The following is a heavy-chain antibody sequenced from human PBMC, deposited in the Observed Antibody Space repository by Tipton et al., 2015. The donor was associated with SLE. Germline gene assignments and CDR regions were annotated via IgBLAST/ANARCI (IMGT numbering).Heavy chain of an antibody. CDR1: GFTFSSSW. D-gene: IGHD2/OR15-2a*01. J-gene: IGHJ4*02. V-gene: IGHV3-7*01. CDR3: ARGKYCFDY. Sequence: SLRLSCAASGFTFSSSWMNWVRLAPGKGLDWVANIKEDGSGKHYVDSVKDRLTISRDNANNSLYLQMNSLRDEDTAVYYCARGKYCFDYWGQGALVTVSS. CDR2: IKEDGSGK.